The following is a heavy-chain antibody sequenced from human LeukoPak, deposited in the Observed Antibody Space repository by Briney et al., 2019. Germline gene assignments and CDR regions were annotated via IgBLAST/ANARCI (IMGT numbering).Heavy chain of an antibody. V-gene: IGHV3-48*01. CDR2: ISSSSTI. CDR1: GVTFSSYD. Sequence: GGSLRLSCGVSGVTFSSYDMNWVRQAPGKGLEWVSYISSSSTIYYADSVKGRFTISRDNAKNSLYLQMNSLRVEDTAVYYCAREASSGWHYFDYWGQGTLVTVSS. D-gene: IGHD6-19*01. J-gene: IGHJ4*02. CDR3: AREASSGWHYFDY.